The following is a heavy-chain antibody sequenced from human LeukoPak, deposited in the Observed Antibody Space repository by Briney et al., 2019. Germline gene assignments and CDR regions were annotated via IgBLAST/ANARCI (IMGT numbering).Heavy chain of an antibody. D-gene: IGHD7-27*01. J-gene: IGHJ4*02. CDR2: TRYRSKWYS. V-gene: IGHV6-1*01. Sequence: PSQTLSVTCAVSGDTVSTNSVAWNWIRQSPSGGLEWLGKTRYRSKWYSDYAVSVKSRITINPDTSKNQFSLQLNSVTPEDTAVYYCARDSNWGFDYWGQGTLVTVSS. CDR1: GDTVSTNSVA. CDR3: ARDSNWGFDY.